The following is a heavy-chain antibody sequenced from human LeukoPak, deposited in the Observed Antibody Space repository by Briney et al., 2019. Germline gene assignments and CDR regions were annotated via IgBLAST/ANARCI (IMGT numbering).Heavy chain of an antibody. CDR1: GYTFTSYG. CDR3: ARGDGLMGY. V-gene: IGHV1-2*02. Sequence: ASVKVSCKASGYTFTSYGISWVRQAPGQGLEWMGWIIPDSGDTNYAQKFQGRVTMTRDTSITTVYMDLNSLKSDDTAMYYCARGDGLMGYWGQGTLVTVSS. D-gene: IGHD3-16*01. J-gene: IGHJ4*02. CDR2: IIPDSGDT.